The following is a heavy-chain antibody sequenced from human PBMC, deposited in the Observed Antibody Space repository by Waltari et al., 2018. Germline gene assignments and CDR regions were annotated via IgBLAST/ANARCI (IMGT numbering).Heavy chain of an antibody. Sequence: EVQLVASGGGLVQPGGSLRLSCAASGFTFSSYAMHWVRQAPGKGLEYVSAISSNGGSTYYANSVKGRVTISRDNSKNTLYLQMGSLRAEDMAVYYCARSDDILTGYYKGPVDYWGQGTLVTVSS. CDR2: ISSNGGST. CDR1: GFTFSSYA. V-gene: IGHV3-64*01. D-gene: IGHD3-9*01. J-gene: IGHJ4*02. CDR3: ARSDDILTGYYKGPVDY.